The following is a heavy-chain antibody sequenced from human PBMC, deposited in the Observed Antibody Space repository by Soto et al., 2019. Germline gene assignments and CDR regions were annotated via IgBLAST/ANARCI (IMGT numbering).Heavy chain of an antibody. V-gene: IGHV4-39*01. CDR3: SRRYSFGSGKYGVDV. D-gene: IGHD3-10*01. CDR1: GCFIRSSKNY. J-gene: IGHJ6*02. CDR2: ISYSGST. Sequence: SETLALTCTGSGCFIRSSKNYRGRVRQPPGKGLEWIGTISYSGSTYYNPSLNGRVIISVDTSKNQFSLKLSSLTAADTAVYYCSRRYSFGSGKYGVDVWGQGTMVTVSS.